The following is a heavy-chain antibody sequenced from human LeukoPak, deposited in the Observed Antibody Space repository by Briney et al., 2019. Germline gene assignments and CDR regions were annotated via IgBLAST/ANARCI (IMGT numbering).Heavy chain of an antibody. CDR2: INHSGST. Sequence: SETLSLTCAVYGGSFSGYYWSWIRQPPGKGLEWIGEINHSGSTSYNPSLKRRVIISVDTSKNQFSLNLSSVTAADTAVYYCARGRTTYNWFDSWGQGTLVTVSS. CDR3: ARGRTTYNWFDS. V-gene: IGHV4-34*01. J-gene: IGHJ5*01. CDR1: GGSFSGYY. D-gene: IGHD1-1*01.